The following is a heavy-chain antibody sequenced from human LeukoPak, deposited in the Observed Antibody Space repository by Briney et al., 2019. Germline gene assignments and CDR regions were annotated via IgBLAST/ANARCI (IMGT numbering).Heavy chain of an antibody. Sequence: QPGGSLRLSCAASGFTFSSYWMSWVRQAPGKGLEWVANIKQDGSEKYYVDSVKGRFTISRDNAQNSLYLQMNSLRAEDTAVYYCARVNYYDSSGYYQNYFDYWGQGTLVTVSS. CDR2: IKQDGSEK. D-gene: IGHD3-22*01. V-gene: IGHV3-7*01. CDR3: ARVNYYDSSGYYQNYFDY. CDR1: GFTFSSYW. J-gene: IGHJ4*02.